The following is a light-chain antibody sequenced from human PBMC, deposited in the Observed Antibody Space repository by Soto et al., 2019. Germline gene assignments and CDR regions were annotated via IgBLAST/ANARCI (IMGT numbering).Light chain of an antibody. CDR3: QQSYSGPLT. Sequence: DIQMTQSPSSVSTSVGARVTITCGASQSISSYLNWYQQKPGKAPKVLIYAASSLQSGVPSRFSGIGSGTDFTLSISSLQPEDFATYYCQQSYSGPLTFGGGTKVDNK. J-gene: IGKJ4*01. CDR1: QSISSY. V-gene: IGKV1-39*01. CDR2: AAS.